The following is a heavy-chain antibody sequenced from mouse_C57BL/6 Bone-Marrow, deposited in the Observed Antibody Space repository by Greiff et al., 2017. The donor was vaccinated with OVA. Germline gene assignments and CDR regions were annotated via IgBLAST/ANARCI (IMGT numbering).Heavy chain of an antibody. CDR2: IYPGSGST. D-gene: IGHD3-1*01. CDR1: GYTFTSYW. J-gene: IGHJ3*01. V-gene: IGHV1-55*01. CDR3: ARRGQYSAWFAY. Sequence: QVQLQQPGAELVKPGASVKMSCKASGYTFTSYWITWVKQRPGQGLEWIGDIYPGSGSTNYNEKFKSKATLTVDTSSSTAYMQLSSLTSEDSAVYYCARRGQYSAWFAYWGQGTLVTVSA.